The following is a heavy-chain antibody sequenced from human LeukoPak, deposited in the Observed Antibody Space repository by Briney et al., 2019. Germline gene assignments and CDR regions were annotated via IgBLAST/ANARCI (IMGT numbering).Heavy chain of an antibody. J-gene: IGHJ4*02. Sequence: GASVKLSCKASGYTFTSYGISWVRQAPGQGLEWMGWISAYNGNTNYAQKLQGRVTMTTDTSTSTAYMELRSLRSDDTAVYYCARGGQSCSGGSCYHYFDYWGQGTLVTVSS. CDR2: ISAYNGNT. D-gene: IGHD2-15*01. CDR1: GYTFTSYG. V-gene: IGHV1-18*01. CDR3: ARGGQSCSGGSCYHYFDY.